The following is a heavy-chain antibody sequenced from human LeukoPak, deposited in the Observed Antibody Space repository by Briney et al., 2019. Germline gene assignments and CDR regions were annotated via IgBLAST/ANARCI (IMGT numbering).Heavy chain of an antibody. Sequence: SETLSLTCTVSGGSISSSRYYWGWIRPPPGKGLEWIGSIYYSGSTYYNLSLKSRVTISVDTSKNQMSLKLSSVIAADTAVYYCARRSIVGGAFDIWGQGTMVTVSS. CDR2: IYYSGST. CDR3: ARRSIVGGAFDI. CDR1: GGSISSSRYY. V-gene: IGHV4-39*01. D-gene: IGHD2/OR15-2a*01. J-gene: IGHJ3*02.